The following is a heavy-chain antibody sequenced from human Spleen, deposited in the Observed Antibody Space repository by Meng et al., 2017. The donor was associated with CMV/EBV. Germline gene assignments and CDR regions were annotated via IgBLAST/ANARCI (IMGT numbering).Heavy chain of an antibody. J-gene: IGHJ4*02. D-gene: IGHD1-26*01. Sequence: LACAVSGGSISNTNWRTWVRQSPGKGLEWIGEIYHSGTTNYNPSFKSRVTISIDKSKNHFSLKLTSVTAADTAVYYCARDSGNYFDSWGQGALVTVSS. V-gene: IGHV4-4*02. CDR2: IYHSGTT. CDR1: GGSISNTNW. CDR3: ARDSGNYFDS.